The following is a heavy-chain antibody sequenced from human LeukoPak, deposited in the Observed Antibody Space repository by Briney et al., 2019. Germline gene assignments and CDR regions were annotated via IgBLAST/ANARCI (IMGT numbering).Heavy chain of an antibody. CDR3: ATTYYYDSTGSPRHYFDY. J-gene: IGHJ4*02. CDR2: INPTSGGT. CDR1: GYMFTAYY. Sequence: ASVKVSCKASGYMFTAYYIHWVRQAPGQGLEWMGWINPTSGGTNYAQNFQGRVTITRDTSITTAYMELSGLRSDDTAVYYCATTYYYDSTGSPRHYFDYWGQGTLVTVSS. V-gene: IGHV1-2*02. D-gene: IGHD3-22*01.